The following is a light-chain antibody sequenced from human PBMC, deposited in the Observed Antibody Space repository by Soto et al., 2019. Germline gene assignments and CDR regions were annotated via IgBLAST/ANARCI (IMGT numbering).Light chain of an antibody. CDR2: AAF. Sequence: DIQMTQSPSSLSASVGDRVTITCRASQGISNYLAWYQQKPGKVPKLLIYAAFTVQSGVPSRFNGSGSGTDFTLTTSRPHPEDVANYYCQKYNRAPRTFGQGTKVEV. CDR3: QKYNRAPRT. V-gene: IGKV1-27*01. CDR1: QGISNY. J-gene: IGKJ1*01.